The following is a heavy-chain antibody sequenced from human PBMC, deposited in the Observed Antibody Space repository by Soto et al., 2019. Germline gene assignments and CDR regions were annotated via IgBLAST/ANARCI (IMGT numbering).Heavy chain of an antibody. J-gene: IGHJ6*02. Sequence: QVQLVESGGGVVQPGRSLRLSCAASGFTFSSYAMHWVRQAPGKGLEWVAVISYDGSNKYYADSVKGRFTISRDNSKNTLYLQMNSLRAEDTAVYYCARDWEVGLPNYGMDVWGQGTTVTVSS. CDR1: GFTFSSYA. CDR3: ARDWEVGLPNYGMDV. V-gene: IGHV3-30-3*01. CDR2: ISYDGSNK. D-gene: IGHD1-26*01.